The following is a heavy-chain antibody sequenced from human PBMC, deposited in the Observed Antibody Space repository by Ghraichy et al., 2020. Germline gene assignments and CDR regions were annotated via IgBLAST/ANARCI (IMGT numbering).Heavy chain of an antibody. Sequence: SETLSLTCTVSGGSISSSSYYWGWIRQPPGKGLEWIGSIYYSGSTYYNPSLKSRVTISVDTSKHQFSLKLSSVTAADTSVYYFARLGDMVRGVWDGVQHWGQGTLVTVSS. CDR3: ARLGDMVRGVWDGVQH. CDR2: IYYSGST. D-gene: IGHD3-10*01. CDR1: GGSISSSSYY. V-gene: IGHV4-39*01. J-gene: IGHJ1*01.